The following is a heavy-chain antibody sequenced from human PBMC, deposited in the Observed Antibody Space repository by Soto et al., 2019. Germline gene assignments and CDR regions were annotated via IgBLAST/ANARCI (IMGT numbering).Heavy chain of an antibody. V-gene: IGHV3-23*01. CDR3: AKARLPVGAIPYYYYGMDV. J-gene: IGHJ6*02. D-gene: IGHD1-26*01. Sequence: GGSLRLSCAASGFTFSSYAMSWVRQAPGKGLEWVSAISGSGGSTYYADSVKGRFTISRDNSKNTLHLQMNSLRAEDTAVYYCAKARLPVGAIPYYYYGMDVWGQGTTVTVSS. CDR1: GFTFSSYA. CDR2: ISGSGGST.